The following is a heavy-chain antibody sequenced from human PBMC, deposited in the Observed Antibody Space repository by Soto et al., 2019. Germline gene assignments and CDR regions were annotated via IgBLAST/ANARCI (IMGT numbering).Heavy chain of an antibody. J-gene: IGHJ6*02. CDR3: ARDSCSSTSCRPYYYYYGMDV. D-gene: IGHD2-2*01. V-gene: IGHV3-74*01. Sequence: GGSLRLSCAASGFTFSSYWMHWVRQAPGKGLVWVSRINSDGSSTSYADSVKGRFTIPRDNAKNTLYLQMNSLRAEDTAVYYCARDSCSSTSCRPYYYYYGMDVWGQGTTVTVSS. CDR2: INSDGSST. CDR1: GFTFSSYW.